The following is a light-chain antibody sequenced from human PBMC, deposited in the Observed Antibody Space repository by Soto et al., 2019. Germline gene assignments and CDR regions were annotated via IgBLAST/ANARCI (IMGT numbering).Light chain of an antibody. CDR3: QKYNDYST. J-gene: IGKJ2*01. V-gene: IGKV1-5*01. CDR2: DAS. Sequence: EIQMTQSPSTLSASVGDRVSITFRASQNIRTWLAWYQQKPGQPPRLLISDASSLQSGVPSRFSGSGSGTEFTLTISSLHPDDFATYYCQKYNDYSTFGQGTKVDIK. CDR1: QNIRTW.